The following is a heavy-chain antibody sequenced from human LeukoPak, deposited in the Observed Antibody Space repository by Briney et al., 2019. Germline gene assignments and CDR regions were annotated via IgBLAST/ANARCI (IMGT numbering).Heavy chain of an antibody. Sequence: GGSLRLSCEASGFTFTIYSMTWVRQAPGKGLEWVSIISSGSSAIFSADALKGRFTISRDDAKNSVYLEMNSLRADDTAVYYCARSARLMKGVVEVTALDDWGQGTLVTVSS. D-gene: IGHD3-3*01. J-gene: IGHJ4*02. CDR3: ARSARLMKGVVEVTALDD. V-gene: IGHV3-21*01. CDR2: ISSGSSAI. CDR1: GFTFTIYS.